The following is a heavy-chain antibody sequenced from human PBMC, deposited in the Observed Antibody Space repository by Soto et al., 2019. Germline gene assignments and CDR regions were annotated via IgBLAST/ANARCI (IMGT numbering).Heavy chain of an antibody. Sequence: QVQLVQSGAEVKKPGASVKVSCKVSGYTLTELSMHWVRQAPGKGLEWMGGFDPEDGETIYAQKFQGRVTMTEDTSXATAYMELSSLRSEDTAVYYCATDLPSSGYHTPLDYWGQGTLVTVSS. CDR2: FDPEDGET. J-gene: IGHJ4*02. D-gene: IGHD3-22*01. CDR1: GYTLTELS. CDR3: ATDLPSSGYHTPLDY. V-gene: IGHV1-24*01.